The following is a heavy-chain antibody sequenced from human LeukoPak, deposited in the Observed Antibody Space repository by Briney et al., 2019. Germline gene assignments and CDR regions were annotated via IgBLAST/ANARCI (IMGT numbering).Heavy chain of an antibody. V-gene: IGHV3-23*01. J-gene: IGHJ4*02. CDR3: AKDVRMIVVACDY. D-gene: IGHD3-22*01. CDR1: GFTYSSSGFTFASYD. CDR2: ISGSGGGT. Sequence: GGSLRLSCAASGFTYSSSGFTFASYDLSWVRQAPGKGLEWVSAISGSGGGTYYADSVKGRFTISRDNSKNTLYLQMNSLRAEDTAVYYCAKDVRMIVVACDYWGQGTLVTVSS.